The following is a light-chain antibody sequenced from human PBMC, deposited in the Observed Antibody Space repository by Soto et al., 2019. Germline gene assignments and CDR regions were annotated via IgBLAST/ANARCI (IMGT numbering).Light chain of an antibody. CDR3: QQYGSSPWT. CDR2: GAS. CDR1: QSVSSN. J-gene: IGKJ1*01. Sequence: EIVLTQSPATLSLSPGERATLSCRASQSVSSNLAWYQQKPGQAPRLLIYGASTRATGIPARFSGSGSGTDFTLTISSLEPEDFAVYYCQQYGSSPWTFGQGTKVDIK. V-gene: IGKV3-20*01.